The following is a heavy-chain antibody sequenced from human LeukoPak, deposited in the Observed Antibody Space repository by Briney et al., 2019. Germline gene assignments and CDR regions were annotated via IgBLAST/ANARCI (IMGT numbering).Heavy chain of an antibody. D-gene: IGHD3-9*01. CDR1: GLTFNTFN. CDR3: ARGHYGVLAASYKWTPDY. J-gene: IGHJ4*02. V-gene: IGHV3-21*01. CDR2: ITSGGDYI. Sequence: GGSLRLSCAASGLTFNTFNMNWVRQAPGKGLEWVSSITSGGDYIYYADSVKGRFTTSRDNAKNSLSLQLNSLRVEDTAVYYCARGHYGVLAASYKWTPDYWGQGTLVTVSS.